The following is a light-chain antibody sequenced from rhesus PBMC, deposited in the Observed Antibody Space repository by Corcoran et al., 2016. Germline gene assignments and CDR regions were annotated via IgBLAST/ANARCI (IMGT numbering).Light chain of an antibody. Sequence: DIQMTQSPSSLSVSVGDTVTITCRASQGISNYLAWYQQKQGKAPKPLIYYASRLESGVPSRFCGSGSWTDFTITISSLQPEDFATYYGQQHNSYPYSFGQGTKVEIK. J-gene: IGKJ2*01. CDR2: YAS. V-gene: IGKV1S16*01. CDR1: QGISNY. CDR3: QQHNSYPYS.